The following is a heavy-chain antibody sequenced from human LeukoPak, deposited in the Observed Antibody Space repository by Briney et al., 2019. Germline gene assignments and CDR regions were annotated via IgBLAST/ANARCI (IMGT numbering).Heavy chain of an antibody. D-gene: IGHD5-24*01. CDR3: ARASPRGMATTYYFDY. J-gene: IGHJ4*02. Sequence: SETLSLTCSVSGGSINSYYWNWIRQSPGKGLEWIGYIYYSGSTNYNPSLKSRVTVSVDTSKNQFSLKLSAVTAADTAVYYCARASPRGMATTYYFDYWGQGTLVTVSS. V-gene: IGHV4-59*01. CDR1: GGSINSYY. CDR2: IYYSGST.